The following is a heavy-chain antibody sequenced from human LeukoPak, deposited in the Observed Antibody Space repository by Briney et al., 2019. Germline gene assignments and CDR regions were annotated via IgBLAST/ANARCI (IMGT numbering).Heavy chain of an antibody. V-gene: IGHV3-11*01. CDR1: GFTFSDYY. Sequence: GGSLRLSCAASGFTFSDYYMSWIRQAPGKGLEWVSYIGSSGGTIYYADSVEGRFTISRDNANNSLFLQMNSLRAEDTAVYYCARYYYDTSGYYFDYWGQGTLVTVSS. CDR3: ARYYYDTSGYYFDY. J-gene: IGHJ4*02. D-gene: IGHD3-22*01. CDR2: IGSSGGTI.